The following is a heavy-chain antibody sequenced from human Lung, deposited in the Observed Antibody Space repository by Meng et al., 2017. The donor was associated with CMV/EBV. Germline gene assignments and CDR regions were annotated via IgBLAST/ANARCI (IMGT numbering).Heavy chain of an antibody. CDR3: VRDLPPYYDFWSGYRDF. CDR1: GFTFSGYC. V-gene: IGHV3-21*01. CDR2: ISSSSTYI. J-gene: IGHJ4*02. D-gene: IGHD3-3*01. Sequence: GESLKISCAASGFTFSGYCMNWVRQAPGKGLEWVSSISSSSTYIYYADSVKGRFTISRDNAKNSLYLEMNSLRAEDTAVYYWVRDLPPYYDFWSGYRDFWGQETLLTVSS.